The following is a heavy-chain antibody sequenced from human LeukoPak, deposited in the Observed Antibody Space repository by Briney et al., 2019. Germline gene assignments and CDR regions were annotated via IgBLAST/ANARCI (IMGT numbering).Heavy chain of an antibody. CDR2: IYNSGNT. V-gene: IGHV4-4*07. CDR1: GGSITSYY. J-gene: IGHJ4*02. Sequence: SETLSLTCAVSGGSITSYYWSWIRQPAGKGLEWIGRIYNSGNTNYNSSLKSRVTMSVDTSKNQFSLKPTSVTAADTAVYYCARDPGEWGQGTLVTVSS. CDR3: ARDPGE. D-gene: IGHD7-27*01.